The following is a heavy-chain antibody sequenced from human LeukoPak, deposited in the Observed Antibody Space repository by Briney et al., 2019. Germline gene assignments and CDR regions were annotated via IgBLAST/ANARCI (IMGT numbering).Heavy chain of an antibody. Sequence: GGSLRLSCAASGFTFSSYAMSWVRQAPGKGLEWVSAISGSGGSTYYADSVKGRFTISRDNSKNTLYLQMNSLRAEDTAVYYCAKTGIGVAGTAYYFDYWGQGTLVTVSS. D-gene: IGHD6-19*01. V-gene: IGHV3-23*01. CDR2: ISGSGGST. CDR1: GFTFSSYA. CDR3: AKTGIGVAGTAYYFDY. J-gene: IGHJ4*02.